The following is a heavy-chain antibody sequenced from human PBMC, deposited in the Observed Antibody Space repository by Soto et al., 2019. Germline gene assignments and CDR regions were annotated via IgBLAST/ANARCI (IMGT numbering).Heavy chain of an antibody. CDR3: ARKAKLGLKYRGSRLDF. CDR1: GGSFSGFY. CDR2: INQSGST. D-gene: IGHD1-26*01. J-gene: IGHJ4*01. V-gene: IGHV4-34*01. Sequence: SETLSLTCAVYGGSFSGFYWSWIRQSPGKGLEWIGEINQSGSTNYNPSLKSRVTISVDTAKNQFSLKLRSVTAADTAVDLCARKAKLGLKYRGSRLDFWGQGTLVTVSS.